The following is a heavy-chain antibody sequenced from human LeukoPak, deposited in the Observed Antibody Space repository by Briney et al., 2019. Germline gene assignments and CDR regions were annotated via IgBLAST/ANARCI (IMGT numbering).Heavy chain of an antibody. Sequence: GGSLRLSCAASGFAFSSYGMHWVRQAPGKGLEWVAVISYDGSNKYYADSVKGRFTISRDNSKNTLYLQMNSLRAEDTAVYYCAKGPVLLWFGDPNGGAFDIWGQGTMVTVSS. V-gene: IGHV3-30*18. J-gene: IGHJ3*02. CDR3: AKGPVLLWFGDPNGGAFDI. D-gene: IGHD3-10*01. CDR1: GFAFSSYG. CDR2: ISYDGSNK.